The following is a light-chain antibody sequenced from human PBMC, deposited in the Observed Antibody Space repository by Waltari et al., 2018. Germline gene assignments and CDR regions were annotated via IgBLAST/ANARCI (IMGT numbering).Light chain of an antibody. V-gene: IGLV2-23*02. CDR1: TSDFAGYNF. J-gene: IGLJ3*02. CDR3: FSYAGDSTFV. Sequence: SSLPHPASVFGPPSQSITFSCTPPTSDFAGYNFFTWYHVHPGKVPKLLIYDVSKRSSGVSDRFSGSKSGYTASLTISGLQADDEADYFCFSYAGDSTFVFGGGTRLTVL. CDR2: DVS.